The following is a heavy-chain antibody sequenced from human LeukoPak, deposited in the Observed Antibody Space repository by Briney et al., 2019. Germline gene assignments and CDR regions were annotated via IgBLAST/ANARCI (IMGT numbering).Heavy chain of an antibody. V-gene: IGHV3-23*01. J-gene: IGHJ4*02. CDR3: AKVPVTALAPLDY. D-gene: IGHD4-17*01. CDR1: GFTFSSYG. CDR2: ISGSGGST. Sequence: PGGTLRLSCAASGFTFSSYGMSWVRQAPGKGLEWVSVISGSGGSTYYADSVKGRFTISRDNSKNTLYLQMNSLRAEDTAVYYCAKVPVTALAPLDYWGQGTLVTVSS.